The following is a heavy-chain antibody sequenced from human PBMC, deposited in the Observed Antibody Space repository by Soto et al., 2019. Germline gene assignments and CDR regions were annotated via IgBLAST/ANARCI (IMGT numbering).Heavy chain of an antibody. D-gene: IGHD1-26*01. CDR1: GFTFSSYA. Sequence: EVQLLESGGGLVQPGGSLRLSCAASGFTFSSYAMNWVRQAPGKGLEWISVISGSGGSTYYADAVKGRFTISRDNSKNTLYLQMNSLRAEDTAVYYCATLTLGCYFDLCRRCTLVTLSS. V-gene: IGHV3-23*01. CDR3: ATLTLGCYFDL. CDR2: ISGSGGST. J-gene: IGHJ2*01.